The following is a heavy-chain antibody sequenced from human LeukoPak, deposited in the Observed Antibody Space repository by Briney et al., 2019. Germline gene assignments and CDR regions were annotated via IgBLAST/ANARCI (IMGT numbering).Heavy chain of an antibody. CDR3: ARAGPDYYDSSGYYWDS. Sequence: TGGSLRLSCAASGFTFSSYWVHWVRQAPGKGLVWASRLNTDGSTKTYADSVKGRFTISRDNAKNTLYLQMNSLRAEDTAVYYCARAGPDYYDSSGYYWDSWGQGTLVTVSS. J-gene: IGHJ4*02. CDR2: LNTDGSTK. V-gene: IGHV3-74*01. D-gene: IGHD3-22*01. CDR1: GFTFSSYW.